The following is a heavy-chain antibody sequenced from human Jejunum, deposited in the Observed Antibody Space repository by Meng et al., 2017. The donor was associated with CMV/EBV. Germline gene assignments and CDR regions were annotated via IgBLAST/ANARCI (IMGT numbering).Heavy chain of an antibody. CDR3: ARGMSGAVPTPFQH. CDR2: INHSGST. D-gene: IGHD6-13*01. J-gene: IGHJ1*01. Sequence: SGESFTSYYWNWIRQPPGKGLEWIGEINHSGSTKYNPSLKSRVTISVDTSKNQFTLTLSSATAADTAVYYCARGMSGAVPTPFQHWGQGTLVTVSS. CDR1: GESFTSYY. V-gene: IGHV4-34*01.